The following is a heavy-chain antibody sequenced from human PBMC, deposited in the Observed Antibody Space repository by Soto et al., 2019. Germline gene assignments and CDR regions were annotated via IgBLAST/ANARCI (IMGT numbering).Heavy chain of an antibody. CDR1: GFTFSSYA. CDR3: ARDPFYYDGTVPGGSGWFDP. J-gene: IGHJ5*02. V-gene: IGHV3-30-3*01. Sequence: QVQLVESGGGVVQPGRSLRLSCAASGFTFSSYAMHWVRQAPGKGLEWVAVISFDGSSKYYADSVKGRFIISRDNSKNPLYLQMNSLRAEDTAVYYCARDPFYYDGTVPGGSGWFDPWGQGTLVTVSS. D-gene: IGHD3-22*01. CDR2: ISFDGSSK.